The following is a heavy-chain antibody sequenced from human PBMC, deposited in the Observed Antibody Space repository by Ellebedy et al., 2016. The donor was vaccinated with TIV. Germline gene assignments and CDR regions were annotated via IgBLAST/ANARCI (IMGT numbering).Heavy chain of an antibody. CDR1: GGSINTCY. Sequence: GSLRLXXTVSGGSINTCYWGWIRQPPGKGLEWVGNIFNTGGSTNYNPALKSRVTISVDTSKNQFSLKLSSVTAADTAVYYCARHKGLNLIDHWGQGTLVTVSS. CDR3: ARHKGLNLIDH. CDR2: IFNTGGST. D-gene: IGHD4/OR15-4a*01. J-gene: IGHJ4*02. V-gene: IGHV4-39*01.